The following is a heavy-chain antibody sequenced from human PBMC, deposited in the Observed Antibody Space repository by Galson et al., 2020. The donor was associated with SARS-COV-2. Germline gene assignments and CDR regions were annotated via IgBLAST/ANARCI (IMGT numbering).Heavy chain of an antibody. Sequence: GGSLRLSCAASGFTFSSYSMNWVRQAPGMGLEWVSSISSSSSYIYYADSVKGRFTISRDNAKNSLYLQMNSLRAEDTAVYYCARDHAWCSSTSCSCDYWGQGTLVTVSS. J-gene: IGHJ4*02. CDR2: ISSSSSYI. CDR1: GFTFSSYS. D-gene: IGHD2-2*01. CDR3: ARDHAWCSSTSCSCDY. V-gene: IGHV3-21*01.